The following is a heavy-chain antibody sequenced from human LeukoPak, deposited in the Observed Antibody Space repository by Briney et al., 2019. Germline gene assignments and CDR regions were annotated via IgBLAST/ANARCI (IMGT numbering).Heavy chain of an antibody. CDR1: NGSISSYS. J-gene: IGHJ4*02. V-gene: IGHV4-59*01. CDR3: ARDMVGM. CDR2: IYYSGST. D-gene: IGHD3-10*02. Sequence: PSETVSLTCTVSNGSISSYSSGCIRQPPGKGLEWIGYIYYSGSTNYNPSLKSRVTISVDTSKNQFSLQMRSVTTADTAMYYCARDMVGMWGRGILVTVSS.